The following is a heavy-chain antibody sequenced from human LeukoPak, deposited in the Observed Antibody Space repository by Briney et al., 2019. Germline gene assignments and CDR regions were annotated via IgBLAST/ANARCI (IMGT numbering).Heavy chain of an antibody. CDR2: IYHSGST. Sequence: SETLSLTCTVSGYSISSGYYWGWIRQPPGKGLEWIGNIYHSGSTYYNPSLRSRVTVSVDTSKNQFSLKLSSVTAADTAVYYCARDYSIGWYFDLWGRGTLVTVSS. CDR3: ARDYSIGWYFDL. J-gene: IGHJ2*01. CDR1: GYSISSGYY. V-gene: IGHV4-38-2*02. D-gene: IGHD2-21*01.